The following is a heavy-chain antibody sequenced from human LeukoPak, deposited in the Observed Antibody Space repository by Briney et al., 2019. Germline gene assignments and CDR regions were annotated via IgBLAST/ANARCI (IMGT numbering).Heavy chain of an antibody. D-gene: IGHD7-27*01. CDR2: IHPNNDGT. CDR3: TRDGFSGAAFDY. V-gene: IGHV1-2*02. Sequence: ASVKVSCKASGFTFTRYFIHWVRQAPGQGLEWMGWIHPNNDGTKYAQKFQGRVTMTRDTSINTDYMELSRLRSDDTALYCCTRDGFSGAAFDYWGQGTLVTVSS. CDR1: GFTFTRYF. J-gene: IGHJ4*02.